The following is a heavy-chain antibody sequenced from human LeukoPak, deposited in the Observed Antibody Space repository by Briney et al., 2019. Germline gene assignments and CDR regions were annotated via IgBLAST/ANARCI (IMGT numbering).Heavy chain of an antibody. CDR2: ISGSGGST. J-gene: IGHJ4*02. D-gene: IGHD5-24*01. Sequence: PGGSLRLSCAASGFTFSSYAMSWVRQAPGKGLEWVSAISGSGGSTYYADSVKGRFTISRDNSKNTLYLQMNSLRAEDTAVYYCARDYVEMATIGYYFDYWGQGTLVTVSS. CDR1: GFTFSSYA. V-gene: IGHV3-23*01. CDR3: ARDYVEMATIGYYFDY.